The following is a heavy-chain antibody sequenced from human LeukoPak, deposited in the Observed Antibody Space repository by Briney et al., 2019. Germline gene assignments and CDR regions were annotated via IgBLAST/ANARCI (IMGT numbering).Heavy chain of an antibody. Sequence: SETLSLTCNVSGGSISSGGYYWSWIRQHPGKGLEWIGYIYYSGSTYYNPSLKSRVTISVDTSKNQFSLKLSSVTAADTAVYYCARDEGSGGSLDIWGQGTMVTVSS. CDR3: ARDEGSGGSLDI. J-gene: IGHJ3*02. CDR1: GGSISSGGYY. D-gene: IGHD2-15*01. V-gene: IGHV4-31*03. CDR2: IYYSGST.